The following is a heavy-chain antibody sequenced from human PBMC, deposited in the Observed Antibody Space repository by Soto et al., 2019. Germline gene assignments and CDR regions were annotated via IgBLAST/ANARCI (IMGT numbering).Heavy chain of an antibody. J-gene: IGHJ4*02. CDR2: ISGSGGST. Sequence: GGSLRLSCAASGFTFSSYAMSWVRQAPGKGLEWVSAISGSGGSTYYADSVKGRFTISRDNSKNTLYLQMNSLRAEDTAVYYCAKDAYYDFWSGYLTKPEYYFDYWGQGTLVTVSS. D-gene: IGHD3-3*01. V-gene: IGHV3-23*01. CDR3: AKDAYYDFWSGYLTKPEYYFDY. CDR1: GFTFSSYA.